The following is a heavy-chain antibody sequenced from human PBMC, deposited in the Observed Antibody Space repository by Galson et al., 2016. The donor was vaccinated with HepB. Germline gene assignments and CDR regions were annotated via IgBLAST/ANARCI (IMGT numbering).Heavy chain of an antibody. CDR3: ARAFYDFLTINPYYYGFDV. CDR2: IWYDGSNK. V-gene: IGHV3-33*01. CDR1: GFTFSTYG. J-gene: IGHJ6*02. D-gene: IGHD2/OR15-2a*01. Sequence: SLRLSCAASGFTFSTYGMHWVRQAPGKGLEWVAVIWYDGSNKNYADSVKGRFTISRDNSKNMVWLQMNSLRAEDTAVYYCARAFYDFLTINPYYYGFDVWGLGTTVTVSS.